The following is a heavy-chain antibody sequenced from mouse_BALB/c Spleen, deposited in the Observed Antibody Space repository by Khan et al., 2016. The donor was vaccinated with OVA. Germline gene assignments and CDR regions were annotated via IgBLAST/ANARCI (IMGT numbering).Heavy chain of an antibody. V-gene: IGHV3-2*02. CDR1: GYSITSDYA. D-gene: IGHD1-1*01. CDR2: ISYSGST. Sequence: EVQLQESGPGLLKPSQSLSLTCTVTGYSITSDYAWNWIRQFPGNKLECMAYISYSGSTTYSPSLRSRTSITPDTSKNQFFLQLNSVTTEDTATYYCASEGLLLRYPDYFDYWGQGTTLTVSS. CDR3: ASEGLLLRYPDYFDY. J-gene: IGHJ2*01.